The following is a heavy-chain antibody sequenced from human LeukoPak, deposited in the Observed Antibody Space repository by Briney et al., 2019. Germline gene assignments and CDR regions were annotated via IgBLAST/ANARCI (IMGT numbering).Heavy chain of an antibody. CDR1: GGSISSGGYS. V-gene: IGHV4-30-2*01. D-gene: IGHD2-21*01. Sequence: PSETLSLTCAVSGGSISSGGYSWSWIRQPPGKGLEWIGYIYHSGSTYYNPSLKSRVTISVDTSKNQFSLKLSSVTAADTAVYYCAREGDRRAFDIWGQGTMVTVSS. CDR3: AREGDRRAFDI. CDR2: IYHSGST. J-gene: IGHJ3*02.